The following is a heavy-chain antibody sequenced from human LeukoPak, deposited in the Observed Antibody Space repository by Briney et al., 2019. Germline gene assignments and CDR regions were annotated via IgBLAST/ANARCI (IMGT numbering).Heavy chain of an antibody. D-gene: IGHD3-22*01. J-gene: IGHJ4*02. CDR2: IYSGGST. V-gene: IGHV3-53*01. Sequence: GGSLRLSCAASGFTVSSNYMSWVRQAPGKGLEWVSVIYSGGSTYYADSVKGRFTISRDNAKNTLYLQLNSLRAEDTALYYCARETSGSSDYWGQGTLVTVSS. CDR3: ARETSGSSDY. CDR1: GFTVSSNY.